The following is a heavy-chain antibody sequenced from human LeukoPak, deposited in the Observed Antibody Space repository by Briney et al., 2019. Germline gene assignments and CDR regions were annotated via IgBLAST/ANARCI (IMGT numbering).Heavy chain of an antibody. D-gene: IGHD3-22*01. CDR1: GFTFSDYA. V-gene: IGHV3-23*01. Sequence: PGGSLRLSXAASGFTFSDYAITWVRQAPGKGLEWVSHISGNGGSTSYADSVRGRFTVSRDNSKNMLYLQMNSLRVDDTAVYYCAKVRPFTPIAVVPEYFDYWGQGTLVAVSS. J-gene: IGHJ4*02. CDR3: AKVRPFTPIAVVPEYFDY. CDR2: ISGNGGST.